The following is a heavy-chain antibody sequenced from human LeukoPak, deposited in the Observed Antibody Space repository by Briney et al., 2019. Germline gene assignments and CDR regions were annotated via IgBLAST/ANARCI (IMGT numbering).Heavy chain of an antibody. CDR3: ARYQALYFSYWDF. CDR2: IFYDGSNK. J-gene: IGHJ4*02. D-gene: IGHD2/OR15-2a*01. CDR1: GFIFAVYG. Sequence: GGSLRLSCEASGFIFAVYGMHWVRQAPGKGLEWLAAIFYDGSNKYYADTVKGRFTISRDNSKNMLYLQVNSLAAEDTAVYYWARYQALYFSYWDFWGQGTLVAVSS. V-gene: IGHV3-33*08.